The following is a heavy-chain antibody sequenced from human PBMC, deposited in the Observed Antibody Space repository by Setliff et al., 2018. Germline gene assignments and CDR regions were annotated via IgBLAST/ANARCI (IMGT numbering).Heavy chain of an antibody. D-gene: IGHD3-9*01. Sequence: SVKVSCKASGGTFSSYAISWVRQAPGQGLEWMGGIIPILGIANYAQKFQGRVTITTDESTSTAYMELSSLRSEDTAVYYCARDRAYYDILTGYYTHDAFDIWGRGTMVTVSS. CDR3: ARDRAYYDILTGYYTHDAFDI. CDR2: IIPILGIA. V-gene: IGHV1-69*10. CDR1: GGTFSSYA. J-gene: IGHJ3*02.